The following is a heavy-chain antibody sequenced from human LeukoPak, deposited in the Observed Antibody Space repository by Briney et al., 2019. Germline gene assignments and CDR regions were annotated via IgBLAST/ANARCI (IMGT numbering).Heavy chain of an antibody. CDR3: ARDRPNYYGSDGHYYRRDGDY. D-gene: IGHD3-22*01. CDR2: ITSRDGGT. Sequence: GGSLRLSCAASGFNFNIYAMSWVRQAPGKGLEWVSSITSRDGGTFYADSVKGRFTISSDNSKNTLYLQMNSLRADDTAIYYCARDRPNYYGSDGHYYRRDGDYWGQGTLVTVSS. CDR1: GFNFNIYA. J-gene: IGHJ4*02. V-gene: IGHV3-23*01.